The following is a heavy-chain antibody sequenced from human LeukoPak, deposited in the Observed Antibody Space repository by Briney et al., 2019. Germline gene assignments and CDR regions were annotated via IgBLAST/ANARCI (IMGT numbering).Heavy chain of an antibody. CDR1: GGSISSYY. Sequence: SETLSLTCTVSGGSISSYYWSWIRQPPGKGLEWIGYIYYSGSTNYNPSLKSRVTISVDTSKNQFSLKLSSVTAADTAVYYCARHQQLKGGGGAFGIWGPGTMVTVSS. J-gene: IGHJ3*02. CDR3: ARHQQLKGGGGAFGI. D-gene: IGHD3-16*01. V-gene: IGHV4-59*08. CDR2: IYYSGST.